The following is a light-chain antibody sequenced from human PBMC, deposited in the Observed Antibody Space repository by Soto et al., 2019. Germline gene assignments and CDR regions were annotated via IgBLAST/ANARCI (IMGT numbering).Light chain of an antibody. CDR1: SSNIGPNA. V-gene: IGLV1-44*01. Sequence: QSVLTQPPSASGTPGQKVTISCSGSSSNIGPNAVNWYQQLPGTDPKLLLYNNNQRPSGVSDRCSGSKSGTSASLAISGLQSDDEADYHCAAWDDSLNGLVFGTGTKLTVL. CDR3: AAWDDSLNGLV. J-gene: IGLJ1*01. CDR2: NNN.